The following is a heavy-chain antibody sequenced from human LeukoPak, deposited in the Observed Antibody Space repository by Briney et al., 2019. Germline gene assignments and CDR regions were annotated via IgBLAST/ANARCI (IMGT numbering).Heavy chain of an antibody. V-gene: IGHV3-7*01. CDR1: GFTFSSYW. D-gene: IGHD2/OR15-2a*01. CDR2: IKQDGSEK. Sequence: GGSLRLSCAASGFTFSSYWMSWVRQAPGKGLEWVANIKQDGSEKYYVDSVKGRFTISRDNAKNSLYLQMNSLRAEDTAVYYCARDTYPGLMSAFDYWGQGTLVTVSS. CDR3: ARDTYPGLMSAFDY. J-gene: IGHJ4*02.